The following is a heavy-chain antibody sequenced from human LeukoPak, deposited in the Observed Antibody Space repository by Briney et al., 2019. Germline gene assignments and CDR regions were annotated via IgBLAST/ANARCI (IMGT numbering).Heavy chain of an antibody. CDR1: GGSFSGYY. Sequence: SETLSLTCAVYGGSFSGYYWSWIRHPPGKGLEWIGETNHSGSNNYNPSLKSRVTISVDTSKNQFSLKLSSVTAADTAVYYCARGFSGSSPGYYFDYWGQGTLVTVSS. CDR3: ARGFSGSSPGYYFDY. D-gene: IGHD6-6*01. V-gene: IGHV4-34*01. CDR2: TNHSGSN. J-gene: IGHJ4*02.